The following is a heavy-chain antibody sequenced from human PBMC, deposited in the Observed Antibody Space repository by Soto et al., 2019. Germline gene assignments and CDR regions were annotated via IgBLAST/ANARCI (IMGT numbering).Heavy chain of an antibody. CDR1: GFTFSSYG. J-gene: IGHJ4*02. D-gene: IGHD2-15*01. Sequence: LRLSCAASGFTFSSYGMHWVRQAPGKGLEWVAVISYDGSNKYYADSVKGRFTISRDNSKNTLYLQMNSLRAEDTAVYYCAKDPSPLGYCSGGSCYFDYWGQGTLVTVSS. V-gene: IGHV3-30*18. CDR3: AKDPSPLGYCSGGSCYFDY. CDR2: ISYDGSNK.